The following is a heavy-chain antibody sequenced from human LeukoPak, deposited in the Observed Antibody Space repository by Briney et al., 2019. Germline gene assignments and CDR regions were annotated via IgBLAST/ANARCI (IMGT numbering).Heavy chain of an antibody. J-gene: IGHJ4*02. CDR2: IIPIFGTA. V-gene: IGHV1-69*13. CDR1: GGTFISYA. Sequence: GASVKVSCKAFGGTFISYAIRWVRQAPGQGREWMGGIIPIFGTANYAQKFQGRVTITADESTSTAYMELSSLRSEDTAVYYCAREYYDILTGYYNDYWGQGTLVTVSS. D-gene: IGHD3-9*01. CDR3: AREYYDILTGYYNDY.